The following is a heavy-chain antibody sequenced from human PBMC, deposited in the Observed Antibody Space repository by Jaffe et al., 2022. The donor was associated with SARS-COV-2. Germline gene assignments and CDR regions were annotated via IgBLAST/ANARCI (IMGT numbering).Heavy chain of an antibody. J-gene: IGHJ4*02. D-gene: IGHD2-2*02. CDR2: IDPSDSYT. V-gene: IGHV5-10-1*03. Sequence: EVQLVQSGAEVKKPGESLRISCKGSGYSFTSYWISWVRQMPGKGLEWMGRIDPSDSYTNYSPSFQGHVTISADKSISTAYLQWSSLKASDTAMYYCARHEWNIVVVPAAIDYWGQGTLVTVSS. CDR1: GYSFTSYW. CDR3: ARHEWNIVVVPAAIDY.